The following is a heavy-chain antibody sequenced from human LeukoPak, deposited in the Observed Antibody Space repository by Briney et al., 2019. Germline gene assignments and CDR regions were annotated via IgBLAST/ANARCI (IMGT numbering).Heavy chain of an antibody. CDR2: IYTSGST. Sequence: PSETLSLTCTVSGGSISIYYGSWIRQPPGKGLEWIGYIYTSGSTNYNPSLESRVTISVDTSKNQFSLKLSSVTAADTAVYYCARRNQYYYGSGTHGYYYYMDVWGKGTTVTVSS. J-gene: IGHJ6*03. V-gene: IGHV4-4*09. D-gene: IGHD3-10*01. CDR1: GGSISIYY. CDR3: ARRNQYYYGSGTHGYYYYMDV.